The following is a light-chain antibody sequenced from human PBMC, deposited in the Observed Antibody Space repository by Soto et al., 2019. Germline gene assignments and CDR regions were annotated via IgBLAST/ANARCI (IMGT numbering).Light chain of an antibody. V-gene: IGLV3-21*04. CDR1: NIGSKS. CDR3: QVWDSSSDHRNV. Sequence: SYELTQPPSVSGAPGKTARITCGGNNIGSKSVHWYQQKPGQAPVLVIYYDSDRPSGIPERFSGSNSGNTATLTISRVEAGDEADYYCQVWDSSSDHRNVFGSGTQLTVL. CDR2: YDS. J-gene: IGLJ6*01.